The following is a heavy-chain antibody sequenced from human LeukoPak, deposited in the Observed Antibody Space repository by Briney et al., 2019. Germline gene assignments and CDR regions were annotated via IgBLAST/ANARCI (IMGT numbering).Heavy chain of an antibody. CDR3: AKDRDDGFDI. CDR1: GFTLSTYG. Sequence: GGTLRLSCAASGFTLSTYGMHWVRQAPGKGLEWVAVMSSHGSNKYYADSVKGRFTISRDNSKNTLYLQMSSLRTEDTAVYYCAKDRDDGFDIWGQGTTVSVSS. CDR2: MSSHGSNK. V-gene: IGHV3-30*18. J-gene: IGHJ3*02.